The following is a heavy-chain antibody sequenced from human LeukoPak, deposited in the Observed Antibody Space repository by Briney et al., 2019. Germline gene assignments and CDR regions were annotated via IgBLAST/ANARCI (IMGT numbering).Heavy chain of an antibody. D-gene: IGHD1-26*01. CDR2: VYPEDGET. V-gene: IGHV1-69-2*01. Sequence: GATVKISCKASGYTFTDYYMHWVQQAPGKGLEWMGRVYPEDGETIYAEKFQGRVTITADTSTDTAYMELSSLRSEDTAVYYCATDSLGATLEYWGQGTLVTVSS. CDR3: ATDSLGATLEY. CDR1: GYTFTDYY. J-gene: IGHJ4*02.